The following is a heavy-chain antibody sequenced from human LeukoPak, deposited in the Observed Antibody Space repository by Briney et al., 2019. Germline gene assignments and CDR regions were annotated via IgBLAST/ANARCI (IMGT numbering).Heavy chain of an antibody. V-gene: IGHV3-23*01. CDR1: GFTFNNAW. D-gene: IGHD3-10*01. CDR3: VKEHVDRAFTRSFEI. CDR2: ISPDKT. J-gene: IGHJ3*02. Sequence: GGSLRLSCAASGFTFNNAWMSWVRQAPGKGLEWVSAISPDKTYYADSVKGRLTISRDNYKNTVDLHMNSPRAEDTAIYYCVKEHVDRAFTRSFEIWGQGIVVTVSS.